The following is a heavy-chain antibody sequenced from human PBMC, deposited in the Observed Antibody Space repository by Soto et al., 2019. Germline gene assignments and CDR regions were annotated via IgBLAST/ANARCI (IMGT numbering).Heavy chain of an antibody. CDR3: AREADDFSNNWFDP. CDR1: GFTFSSYG. Sequence: GGSLRLSCAASGFTFSSYGMHWVRQAPGKGLEWVAVIWYDGSNKYYADSVKGRFTISRDNSKNTLYLQMNSLRAEDTAVYYCAREADDFSNNWFDPWGQGTLVTVSS. V-gene: IGHV3-33*01. CDR2: IWYDGSNK. D-gene: IGHD3-3*01. J-gene: IGHJ5*02.